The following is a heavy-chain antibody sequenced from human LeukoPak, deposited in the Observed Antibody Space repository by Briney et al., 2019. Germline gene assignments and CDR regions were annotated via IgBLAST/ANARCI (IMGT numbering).Heavy chain of an antibody. CDR3: PISFSSSWYTGRY. CDR2: IYYSGST. V-gene: IGHV4-39*01. CDR1: GGSISSSSYY. D-gene: IGHD6-13*01. Sequence: SETLSLTCTVSGGSISSSSYYWGWIRQPPGKGLEWIGSIYYSGSTYYNPSLKSRVTISVDTSKNQFSLKLSSVTAADTAVYYCPISFSSSWYTGRYWGQGTLVTVSS. J-gene: IGHJ4*02.